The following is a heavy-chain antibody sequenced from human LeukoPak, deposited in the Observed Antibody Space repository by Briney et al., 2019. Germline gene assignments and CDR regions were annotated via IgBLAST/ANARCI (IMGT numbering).Heavy chain of an antibody. CDR2: ISYDGSNK. J-gene: IGHJ4*02. Sequence: PWRSLRLSCAASGFTFSSYAMHWVRQAPGKGLEWVAVISYDGSNKYYADSVKGRFTISRDNSKNTLYLQMNSLRAEDTAVYYCARQRLPDFWSGYYNGAPFDYWGQGTLVTVSS. CDR1: GFTFSSYA. CDR3: ARQRLPDFWSGYYNGAPFDY. D-gene: IGHD3-3*01. V-gene: IGHV3-30*04.